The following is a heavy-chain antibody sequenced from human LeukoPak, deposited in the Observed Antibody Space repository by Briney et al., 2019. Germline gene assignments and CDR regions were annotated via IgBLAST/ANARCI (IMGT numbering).Heavy chain of an antibody. CDR1: GFTFSSHW. V-gene: IGHV3-7*01. CDR2: INQDGSQK. J-gene: IGHJ4*02. Sequence: GGSLRLSCAASGFTFSSHWVTWVRQAPGKGLEWVANINQDGSQKYYVDSVMGRFTISRDNAKNSLYLQLNNLRAEDTAVYYCARSAYHFDYWGQGIPVTVSS. CDR3: ARSAYHFDY.